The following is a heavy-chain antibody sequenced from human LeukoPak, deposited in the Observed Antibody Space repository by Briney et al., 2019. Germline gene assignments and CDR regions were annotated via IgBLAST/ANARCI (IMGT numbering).Heavy chain of an antibody. J-gene: IGHJ4*02. D-gene: IGHD4-11*01. V-gene: IGHV1-2*02. CDR2: INPNSGET. Sequence: ASVKVSCKTSGYTFTDYYIHWGRQAPGRGLEWIGWINPNSGETNSAQKFQGRCTMTGDTSISTAYMELRRVTSDDTAVYYCVRDRDYSNTERGFDYWGQGTLVTVSS. CDR3: VRDRDYSNTERGFDY. CDR1: GYTFTDYY.